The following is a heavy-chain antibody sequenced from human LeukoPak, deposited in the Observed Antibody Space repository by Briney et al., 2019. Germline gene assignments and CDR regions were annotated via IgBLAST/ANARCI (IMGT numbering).Heavy chain of an antibody. J-gene: IGHJ4*02. CDR1: GFTFTSYY. CDR2: INPSGGST. V-gene: IGHV1-46*01. CDR3: ARVGPFGSSSWPFDY. D-gene: IGHD6-13*01. Sequence: ASVKVSCKASGFTFTSYYMHWVRQAPGQGLEWMGIINPSGGSTSYAQKFQGRVTMTRDMSTSTVYMELSSLRSEDTAVYYCARVGPFGSSSWPFDYWGQGTLVTVSS.